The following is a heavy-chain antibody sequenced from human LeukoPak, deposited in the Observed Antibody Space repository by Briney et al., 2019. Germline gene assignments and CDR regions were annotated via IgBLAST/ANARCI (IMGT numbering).Heavy chain of an antibody. CDR3: ARDRGSQPFIDY. J-gene: IGHJ4*02. CDR1: GGSISSYY. Sequence: KSSETLSLTCTVSGGSISSYYWSWIRQPPGKGLEWMGYIYYSGSTNYNPSLKSRVTISVDASKNQFSLKLSSVTAADTAVYYCARDRGSQPFIDYWGQGTLVTVSS. V-gene: IGHV4-59*01. D-gene: IGHD1-26*01. CDR2: IYYSGST.